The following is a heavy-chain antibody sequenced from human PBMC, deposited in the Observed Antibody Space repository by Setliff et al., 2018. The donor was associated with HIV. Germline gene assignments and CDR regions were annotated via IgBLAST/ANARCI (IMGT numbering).Heavy chain of an antibody. CDR3: ARSFGNGNSRLGN. CDR2: VHSTGTT. J-gene: IGHJ4*02. CDR1: GGSVSSSTTYY. Sequence: SETLSLTCTVSGGSVSSSTTYYWGWIRQPPGKGREWIGRVHSTGTTIYNPSLKSRVTFSVDTSKNQFSLKLSSVTAADTAVYYCARSFGNGNSRLGNWGQGTLVTVSS. D-gene: IGHD2-8*01. V-gene: IGHV4-39*01.